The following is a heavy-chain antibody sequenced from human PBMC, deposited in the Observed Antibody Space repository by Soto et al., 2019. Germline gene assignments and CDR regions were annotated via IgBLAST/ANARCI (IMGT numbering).Heavy chain of an antibody. D-gene: IGHD6-13*01. CDR1: GGSISSSRYY. J-gene: IGHJ6*02. CDR3: ARRRAAGTYYYYYGMDV. V-gene: IGHV4-39*01. Sequence: QLQLQESGPGLVKPSETLSLTCTVSGGSISSSRYYWGWIRQPPGKGLEWTGSIYYSGSTYYNPSLKSRVTISVDTSKNQFSLKLSSVTAADTAVYYCARRRAAGTYYYYYGMDVWGQGTTVTVSS. CDR2: IYYSGST.